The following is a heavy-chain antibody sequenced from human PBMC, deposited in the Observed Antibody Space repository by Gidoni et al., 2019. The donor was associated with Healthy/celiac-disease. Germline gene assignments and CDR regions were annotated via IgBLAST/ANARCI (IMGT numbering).Heavy chain of an antibody. J-gene: IGHJ5*02. CDR1: GGSISRYY. Sequence: QVQLQESGPGLVKPSETLSLTCTVSGGSISRYYWSWIRQPPGKGLEWIGYIYYSGSTNYNPSLKSRVTISVDTSKNQFSLKLSSVTAADTAVYYCARGLPNYYDFWSGYYNWFDPWGQGTLVTVSS. D-gene: IGHD3-3*01. CDR2: IYYSGST. CDR3: ARGLPNYYDFWSGYYNWFDP. V-gene: IGHV4-59*01.